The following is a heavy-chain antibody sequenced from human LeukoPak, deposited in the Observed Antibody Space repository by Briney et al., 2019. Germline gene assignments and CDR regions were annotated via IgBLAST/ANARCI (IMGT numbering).Heavy chain of an antibody. CDR1: GFTFSSYS. D-gene: IGHD5-12*01. CDR3: AGSSVATSEYFQH. J-gene: IGHJ1*01. V-gene: IGHV3-66*01. CDR2: IYSGGST. Sequence: PGGSLRLSCAASGFTFSSYSMNWVRQAPGKGLEWVSVIYSGGSTYYADSVKGRFTISRDNSKNTLYLQMNSLRAEDTAVYYCAGSSVATSEYFQHWGQGALVTVSS.